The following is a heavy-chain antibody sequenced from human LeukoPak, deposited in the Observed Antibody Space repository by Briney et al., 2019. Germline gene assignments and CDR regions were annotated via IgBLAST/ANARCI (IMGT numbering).Heavy chain of an antibody. J-gene: IGHJ6*02. CDR3: ASRFPWGPYDVVMVAATKTHYYYGMDV. CDR2: IYYSGST. Sequence: SETLSLTCTVSGGSISSSSYYWGWIRQPPGKGLEWIGSIYYSGSTYYNPSLKSRVTISVDTSKNQFSLKLSSVTAADTAVYYCASRFPWGPYDVVMVAATKTHYYYGMDVWGQGTTVTVSS. CDR1: GGSISSSSYY. D-gene: IGHD2-15*01. V-gene: IGHV4-39*01.